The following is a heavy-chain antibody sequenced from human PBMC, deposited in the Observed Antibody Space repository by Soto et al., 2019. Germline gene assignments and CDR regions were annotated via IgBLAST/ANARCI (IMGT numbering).Heavy chain of an antibody. Sequence: GGSLRLSCAASGFTFSSYAVSWVRQAPGKGLEWVSAISGSGGSTYYADSVKGRFTISRDNSKNTLYLQMNSLRAEDTAVYYCAKGQSGIVGAPPPAPFGMDVWGQGTTVTVSS. V-gene: IGHV3-23*01. CDR3: AKGQSGIVGAPPPAPFGMDV. D-gene: IGHD1-26*01. CDR1: GFTFSSYA. CDR2: ISGSGGST. J-gene: IGHJ6*02.